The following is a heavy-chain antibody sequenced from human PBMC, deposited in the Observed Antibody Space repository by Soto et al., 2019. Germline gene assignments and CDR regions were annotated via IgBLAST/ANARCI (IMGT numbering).Heavy chain of an antibody. CDR1: GCSISSSSYY. V-gene: IGHV4-39*01. Sequence: SETLSLTCTVSGCSISSSSYYWGWIRQPPGKGLEWIGSIYYSGSTYYNRSLKSRVTISVDTSKNQFSLKLSSVTAADTAVYYCARGYGRNFDYWGQGTLVTVSS. J-gene: IGHJ4*02. CDR3: ARGYGRNFDY. CDR2: IYYSGST. D-gene: IGHD5-18*01.